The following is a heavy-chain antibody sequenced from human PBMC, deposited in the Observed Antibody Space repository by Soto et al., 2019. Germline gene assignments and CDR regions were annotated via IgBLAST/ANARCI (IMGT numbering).Heavy chain of an antibody. CDR3: AKGFHTYYYGSGSFDY. J-gene: IGHJ4*02. CDR1: GFTFSSYG. Sequence: QVQLVESGGGVVQPGRSLRLSCAASGFTFSSYGMHWVRQAPGKGLEWVAVIWYDGSNKYYADSVKGRFTISRDNSKNPLYLQMNSLRAEDTAVYYCAKGFHTYYYGSGSFDYWGQGTLVTVSS. CDR2: IWYDGSNK. D-gene: IGHD3-10*01. V-gene: IGHV3-33*06.